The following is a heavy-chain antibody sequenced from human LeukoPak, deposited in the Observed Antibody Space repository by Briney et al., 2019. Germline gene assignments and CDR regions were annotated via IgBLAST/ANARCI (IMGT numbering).Heavy chain of an antibody. Sequence: SETLSLTCTVSGGSISNYYWSWIRQPPGKGLEWIGYIYYSGSTNYNPSLKSRVTISVDTSKNQFSLKLSSVTAADTAVYYCARCTYGDLDYWGQGTLVTVSS. J-gene: IGHJ4*02. CDR3: ARCTYGDLDY. CDR1: GGSISNYY. D-gene: IGHD4-17*01. V-gene: IGHV4-59*08. CDR2: IYYSGST.